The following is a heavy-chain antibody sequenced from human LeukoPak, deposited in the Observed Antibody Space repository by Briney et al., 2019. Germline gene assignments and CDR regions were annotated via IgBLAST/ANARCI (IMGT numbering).Heavy chain of an antibody. CDR1: GFTVSSNY. J-gene: IGHJ4*02. CDR2: IYSGGST. Sequence: PGGSLRLSCAASGFTVSSNYMNWVRQAPGKGLEWVSSIYSGGSTDFADSVRGRFTISRDHSKNPLYLQMNSLTAEDTAVYYCARWDSSGYHKYYFDYWGQGTLVTVSS. V-gene: IGHV3-53*01. CDR3: ARWDSSGYHKYYFDY. D-gene: IGHD3-22*01.